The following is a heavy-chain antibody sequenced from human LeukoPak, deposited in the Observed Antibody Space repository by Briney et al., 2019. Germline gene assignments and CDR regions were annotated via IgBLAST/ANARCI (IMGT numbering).Heavy chain of an antibody. J-gene: IGHJ4*02. CDR2: IYYSGST. CDR3: ARLGLAGSARRTYYFDY. CDR1: GGSISSYY. Sequence: SETLSLTCTVSGGSISSYYWSWIRQPPGKGLEWIGYIYYSGSTNYSPSLKSRVTISVDTSKNQFSLKLSSVTAADTAVYYCARLGLAGSARRTYYFDYWGQGTLVTVSS. V-gene: IGHV4-59*08. D-gene: IGHD6-25*01.